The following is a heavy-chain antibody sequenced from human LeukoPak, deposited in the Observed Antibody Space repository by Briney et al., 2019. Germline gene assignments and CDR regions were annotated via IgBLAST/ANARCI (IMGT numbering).Heavy chain of an antibody. CDR1: GFTFSIYA. V-gene: IGHV3-23*01. CDR2: VTGSGAAT. D-gene: IGHD3-10*01. J-gene: IGHJ4*02. Sequence: GGSLRLSCAASGFTFSIYAMSWVRQAPGKGLEWVSTVTGSGAATYYADSVKGRFTISRDNSKNTLLLQMNSLRAEDTALYYCARLRNYGSGTNNYYFDYWGQGTQVTVSS. CDR3: ARLRNYGSGTNNYYFDY.